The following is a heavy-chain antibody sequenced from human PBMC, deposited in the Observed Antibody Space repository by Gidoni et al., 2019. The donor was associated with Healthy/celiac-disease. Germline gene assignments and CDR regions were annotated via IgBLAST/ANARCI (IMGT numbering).Heavy chain of an antibody. D-gene: IGHD3-3*01. CDR2: IYYSGCT. CDR1: GGSISSSSYY. CDR3: ARLGYDFWSGSPLYFDY. Sequence: QLQLQESGPGLVKTSETLSLTCTVSGGSISSSSYYWGWIRQPPGKGLEWIGSIYYSGCTYSIPSLKSRVTISVDTSKNQFSLKLSSVTAADTAVYYCARLGYDFWSGSPLYFDYWGQGTLVTVSS. J-gene: IGHJ4*02. V-gene: IGHV4-39*01.